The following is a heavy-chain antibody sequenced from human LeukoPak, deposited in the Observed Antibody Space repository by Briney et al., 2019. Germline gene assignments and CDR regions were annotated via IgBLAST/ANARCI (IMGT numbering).Heavy chain of an antibody. Sequence: ASVKVSCKASGYTFTAYYMHWVRQTPGQGLEWMGWINPNSGGTNYAQTFQGRVTMTRDPSISTSYMELSRLTSDDTAVYYCARGIGSGSYGRFDPWGQGTLVTVSS. CDR2: INPNSGGT. V-gene: IGHV1-2*02. CDR1: GYTFTAYY. D-gene: IGHD3-10*01. J-gene: IGHJ5*02. CDR3: ARGIGSGSYGRFDP.